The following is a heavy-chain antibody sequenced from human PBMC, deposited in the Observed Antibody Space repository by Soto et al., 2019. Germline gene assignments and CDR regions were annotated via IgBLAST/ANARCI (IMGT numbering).Heavy chain of an antibody. D-gene: IGHD6-13*01. CDR2: TYYRSKWYN. CDR3: ARALVDIAAAGMYNWFDP. Sequence: SPTLSLPCAISGDSVSSNSAAWNWIRQSPSRGLEWLGRTYYRSKWYNDYAVSVKSRITINPDTSKNQFSLQLNSVTPEDTAVYYCARALVDIAAAGMYNWFDPWGQGTLVTVSS. V-gene: IGHV6-1*01. J-gene: IGHJ5*02. CDR1: GDSVSSNSAA.